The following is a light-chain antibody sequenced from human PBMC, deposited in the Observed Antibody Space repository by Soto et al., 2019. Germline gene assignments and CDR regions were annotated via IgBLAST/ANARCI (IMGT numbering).Light chain of an antibody. V-gene: IGKV3-15*01. CDR2: GAS. J-gene: IGKJ1*01. CDR1: QSVSSN. CDR3: QQYNNWPPWT. Sequence: EIVTTQAPATLSVSPGERATLSCRASQSVSSNLAWYQQKPGQAPRLLIYGASARATGIPARFSGSGSGTEFTLTISSLQSEDFAVYYCQQYNNWPPWTFGQRTKVDIK.